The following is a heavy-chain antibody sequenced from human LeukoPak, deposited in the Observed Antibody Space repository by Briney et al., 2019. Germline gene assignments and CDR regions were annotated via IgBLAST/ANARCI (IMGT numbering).Heavy chain of an antibody. J-gene: IGHJ4*02. Sequence: GGSLRLSCAASGFTFDDYAMHWVRQAPGKGLEWVSLISWDGGSTYYADSVKGRFTISRDNSKNTLYLQMNSLRAEDTAVYYCAKAQRLLLEGPDYWGQGTLVTVSS. D-gene: IGHD3-10*01. CDR3: AKAQRLLLEGPDY. CDR2: ISWDGGST. CDR1: GFTFDDYA. V-gene: IGHV3-43D*03.